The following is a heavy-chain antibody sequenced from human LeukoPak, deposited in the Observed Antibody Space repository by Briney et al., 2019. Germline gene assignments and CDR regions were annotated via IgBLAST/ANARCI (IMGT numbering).Heavy chain of an antibody. CDR3: AREGVRSMDV. J-gene: IGHJ6*03. CDR2: IYTSGST. CDR1: GGSISSGSYY. V-gene: IGHV4-61*02. Sequence: PSQTLSLTCTVSGGSISSGSYYWSWIRQPAGKGLEWIGRIYTSGSTNYNPSLKNRVTISVDTSKNQFSLKLSSVTAADTAVYYCAREGVRSMDVWGKGTTVTVSS. D-gene: IGHD3-10*01.